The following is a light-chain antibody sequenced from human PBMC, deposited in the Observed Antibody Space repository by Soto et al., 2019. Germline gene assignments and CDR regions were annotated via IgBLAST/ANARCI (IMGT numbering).Light chain of an antibody. CDR3: SSYTSNSTLV. CDR1: SSDVGGYNS. Sequence: QSVLTQPASVSGSPGQSITISCTGTSSDVGGYNSVSWYQQHPGKAPKLMIYEVTNRPSGVSNRFSGSKSGNTASLTISGLQAEDESDYYCSSYTSNSTLVFGGGTKLTVL. V-gene: IGLV2-14*01. J-gene: IGLJ3*02. CDR2: EVT.